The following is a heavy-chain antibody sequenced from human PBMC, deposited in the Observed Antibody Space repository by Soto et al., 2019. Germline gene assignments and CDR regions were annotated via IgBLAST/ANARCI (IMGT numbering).Heavy chain of an antibody. D-gene: IGHD4-17*01. CDR2: IYPGDSYT. Sequence: GESLKISCKGSGYSFSSHWIGWVRQMPGKGLDWMGIIYPGDSYTRYSPSFLGQVTISADKSINTAYLQWSSLKASDTAMYYCARQGNGAEGLDFWGQGALVTVSS. CDR1: GYSFSSHW. CDR3: ARQGNGAEGLDF. V-gene: IGHV5-51*01. J-gene: IGHJ4*02.